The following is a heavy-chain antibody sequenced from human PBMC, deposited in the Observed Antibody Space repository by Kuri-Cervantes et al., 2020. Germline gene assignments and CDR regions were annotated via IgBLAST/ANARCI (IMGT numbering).Heavy chain of an antibody. V-gene: IGHV4-4*07. CDR2: IFTNGGT. D-gene: IGHD4-17*01. CDR1: GGSISRYY. J-gene: IGHJ3*01. Sequence: GSLRLSCTVSGGSISRYYWSWIRQSAGKGLEWIGRIFTNGGTNYNSFLGSRVTISVDRPANLLSLNLKFVTAADTGVYYCARVPITASATGPFDLWGQGTLVTDSS. CDR3: ARVPITASATGPFDL.